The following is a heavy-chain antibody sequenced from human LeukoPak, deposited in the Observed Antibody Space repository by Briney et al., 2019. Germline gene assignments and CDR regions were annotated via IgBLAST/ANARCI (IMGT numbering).Heavy chain of an antibody. CDR1: GFTFSNYA. V-gene: IGHV3-23*01. Sequence: GGSLRLSCAASGFTFSNYAMSWVRQAPGEGLEWVSAISGSDDSTYYADSVKGRFTISRDNSKNTLYLQMNSLRAEDTAVYYCAKGTSSSWYMVANWFDPWGQGTLVTVSS. D-gene: IGHD6-13*01. CDR2: ISGSDDST. CDR3: AKGTSSSWYMVANWFDP. J-gene: IGHJ5*02.